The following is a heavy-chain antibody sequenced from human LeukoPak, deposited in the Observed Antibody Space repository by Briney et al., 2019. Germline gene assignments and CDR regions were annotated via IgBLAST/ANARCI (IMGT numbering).Heavy chain of an antibody. D-gene: IGHD3-3*01. Sequence: ASVKVSCKASGYTFTSYDINWVRQATGQGLEWMGWMNPNSGNTGYAQKFQGRVTMTRNTSISTAYMELSSLRSEDTAVYYCARDVSDFWSGYYKDWFDPWGQGTLVTVSS. J-gene: IGHJ5*02. V-gene: IGHV1-8*01. CDR2: MNPNSGNT. CDR1: GYTFTSYD. CDR3: ARDVSDFWSGYYKDWFDP.